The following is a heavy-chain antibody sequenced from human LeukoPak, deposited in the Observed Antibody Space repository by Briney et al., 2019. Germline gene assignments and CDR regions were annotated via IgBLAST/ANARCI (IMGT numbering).Heavy chain of an antibody. Sequence: GVSLRLSCAASGFPFSSYAMSWVRQAPGKGLEWVSAISGSGGSTYYADSVKGRFTISRDNSKNTLYLQMNSLRAADTAVYYCAKRSSKGIAAAGPIDCWGQGTLVTVSS. CDR3: AKRSSKGIAAAGPIDC. V-gene: IGHV3-23*01. J-gene: IGHJ4*02. CDR2: ISGSGGST. CDR1: GFPFSSYA. D-gene: IGHD6-13*01.